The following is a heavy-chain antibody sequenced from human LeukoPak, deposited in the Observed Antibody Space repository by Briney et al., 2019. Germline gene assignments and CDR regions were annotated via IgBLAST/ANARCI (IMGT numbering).Heavy chain of an antibody. CDR1: GGSISSYY. CDR3: ARDTTGNNWFDP. CDR2: IYYSGST. D-gene: IGHD1-1*01. J-gene: IGHJ5*02. V-gene: IGHV4-59*01. Sequence: PSETLSLTCTVSGGSISSYYWSWIRQPPGKGLEWIGYIYYSGSTNYNPSLKSRVTIPVDTSKNQFSLKLSSVTAADTAVYYCARDTTGNNWFDPWGQGTLVTVSS.